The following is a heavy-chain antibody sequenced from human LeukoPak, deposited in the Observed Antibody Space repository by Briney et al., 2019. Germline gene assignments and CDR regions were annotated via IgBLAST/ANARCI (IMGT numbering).Heavy chain of an antibody. J-gene: IGHJ4*02. CDR2: ISAYNGNT. CDR1: GYTFTSYG. V-gene: IGHV1-18*01. D-gene: IGHD5-12*01. CDR3: ARDLGSGYENFDY. Sequence: PGASVTVSCKASGYTFTSYGISWVRHAPGQGLEWMGWISAYNGNTNYAQKLQGRVTMTTDTSTSIAYIELRSLRSDATAVYYCARDLGSGYENFDYWGQGTLVTVSS.